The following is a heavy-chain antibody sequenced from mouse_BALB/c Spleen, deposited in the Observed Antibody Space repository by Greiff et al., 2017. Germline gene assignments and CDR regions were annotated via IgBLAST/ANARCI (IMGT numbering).Heavy chain of an antibody. CDR2: ISSGGST. Sequence: EVHLVESGGGLVKPGGSLKLSCAASGFTFSSYAMSWVRQTPEKRLEWVASISSGGSTYYPDSVKGRFTISRDNARNILYLQMSSLRSEDTAMYYCAREGSYGSSNWYFDVWGAGTTVTVSS. CDR3: AREGSYGSSNWYFDV. V-gene: IGHV5-6-5*01. J-gene: IGHJ1*01. CDR1: GFTFSSYA. D-gene: IGHD1-1*01.